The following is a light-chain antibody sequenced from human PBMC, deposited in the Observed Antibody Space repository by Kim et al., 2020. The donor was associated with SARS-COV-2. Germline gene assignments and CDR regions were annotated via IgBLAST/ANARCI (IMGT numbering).Light chain of an antibody. V-gene: IGLV3-19*01. J-gene: IGLJ2*01. CDR2: GRN. Sequence: SSELTQDPVVSVALGQTVRITCQGDSLRSYYATWYQQKPRQAPVHVIYGRNNRPSGIPDRFSGSASGNTASLTISGTQAEDEADFYCQSRDSGGKVVFGGGTQLTVL. CDR3: QSRDSGGKVV. CDR1: SLRSYY.